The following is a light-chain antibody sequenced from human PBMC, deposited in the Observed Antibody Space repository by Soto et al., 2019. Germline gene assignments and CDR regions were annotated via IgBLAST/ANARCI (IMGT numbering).Light chain of an antibody. CDR2: NAS. CDR1: QSVSSN. V-gene: IGKV3-15*01. CDR3: QQYNDWPRT. J-gene: IGKJ1*01. Sequence: EIVMTQSPATLSVSPGERATLSCSASQSVSSNLAWYQQKPGQAPRLLIYNASPRATGIPARFSGSGSGTEFALTISNLQSEDVAVYYCQQYNDWPRTFGQGTKVDIK.